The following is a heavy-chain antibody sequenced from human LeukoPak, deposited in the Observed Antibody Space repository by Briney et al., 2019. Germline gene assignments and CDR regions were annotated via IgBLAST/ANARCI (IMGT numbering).Heavy chain of an antibody. CDR1: GFTFIGHN. D-gene: IGHD3-16*01. J-gene: IGHJ4*02. CDR2: VSISSGTI. CDR3: ARAMSTFGGVRNYFDS. Sequence: GGSLRLSCAASGFTFIGHNMNWVRQAPGKGLEWGSFVSISSGTIYYADSVKGRFRISRDNAKSSLDLEMNSLRAEDTAVYYCARAMSTFGGVRNYFDSWGQGTLVTVSS. V-gene: IGHV3-48*04.